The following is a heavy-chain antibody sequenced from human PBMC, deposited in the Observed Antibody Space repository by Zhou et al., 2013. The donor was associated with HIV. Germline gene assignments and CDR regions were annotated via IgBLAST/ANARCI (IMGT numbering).Heavy chain of an antibody. V-gene: IGHV1-2*02. CDR3: ARDLLPTTSWTDFYYYGLNV. J-gene: IGHJ6*02. Sequence: QVQLVQSGAEVRKPGASVRVSCKTSGYTFTDYYINWVRQAPGQGLEWMGWINPNNGGTSYAQKFQGRVTITTDESTSTAYMELSSLRFEDTAVYYCARDLLPTTSWTDFYYYGLNVWGQGTTVTVSS. D-gene: IGHD2-2*01. CDR2: INPNNGGT. CDR1: GYTFTDYY.